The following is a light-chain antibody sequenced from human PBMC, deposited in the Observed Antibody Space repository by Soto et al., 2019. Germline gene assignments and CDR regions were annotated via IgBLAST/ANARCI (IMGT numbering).Light chain of an antibody. V-gene: IGKV1-5*03. J-gene: IGKJ1*01. Sequence: DIQMTQSPSTLSASVGDRVTITCRASQSISSWLAWYQQKPGKAPKLLIYKASSLESGVPSSFSGSGSGTEFTLAIIRLQPDDFATYYCQQYNSYWTFGQGTKVEIK. CDR1: QSISSW. CDR2: KAS. CDR3: QQYNSYWT.